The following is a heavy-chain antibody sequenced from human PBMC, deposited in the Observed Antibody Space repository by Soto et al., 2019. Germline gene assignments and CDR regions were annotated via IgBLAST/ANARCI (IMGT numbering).Heavy chain of an antibody. Sequence: ASVKVSCKASGGTFSSYAISWVRQAPGQGLEWMGGIIPIFGTANYAQKFQGRVTITADESTSTAYMELSSLRSEDTAVYYCARNTYYYGSGSQYYYGMDVWGQGTTVTVSS. CDR1: GGTFSSYA. J-gene: IGHJ6*02. V-gene: IGHV1-69*13. D-gene: IGHD3-10*01. CDR3: ARNTYYYGSGSQYYYGMDV. CDR2: IIPIFGTA.